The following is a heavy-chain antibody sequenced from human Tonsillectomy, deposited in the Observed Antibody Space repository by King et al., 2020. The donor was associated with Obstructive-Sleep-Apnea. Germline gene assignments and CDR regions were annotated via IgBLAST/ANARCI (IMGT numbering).Heavy chain of an antibody. Sequence: VQLQESGPGLVKPSGTLSLTCAVSGGSISSSNWWTWVRQPPGKGLEWIVEIYHSGSTNYNPSLKSLVTISGDKSKNQFSLKLSSVTAADTAVYYCSRDGVNGWYTYWGQGTLVTVSS. CDR1: GGSISSSNW. D-gene: IGHD6-19*01. CDR3: SRDGVNGWYTY. CDR2: IYHSGST. V-gene: IGHV4-4*02. J-gene: IGHJ4*02.